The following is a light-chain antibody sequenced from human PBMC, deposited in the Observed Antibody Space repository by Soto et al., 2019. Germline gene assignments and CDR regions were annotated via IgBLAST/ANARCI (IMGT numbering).Light chain of an antibody. CDR2: GTS. Sequence: EIVLTQSPATLSLSPGERATLSCRASPSVTNFLAWYQQKPGQAPRLLIYGTSSRATGIPDRFSGSGSGTDFTLTISRLEPEDFAVYYCQQYGNSPITFGQGTRLEIK. CDR1: PSVTNF. V-gene: IGKV3-20*01. J-gene: IGKJ5*01. CDR3: QQYGNSPIT.